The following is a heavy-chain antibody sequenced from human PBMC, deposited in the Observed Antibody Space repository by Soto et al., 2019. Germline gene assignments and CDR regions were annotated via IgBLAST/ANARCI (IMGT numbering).Heavy chain of an antibody. V-gene: IGHV3-23*01. CDR1: GFTFSSYA. CDR2: ISGSGGST. CDR3: ARDHYYDSSGYSSPLY. D-gene: IGHD3-22*01. Sequence: GGSLRLSCAASGFTFSSYAMSWVRQAPGKGLEWVSAISGSGGSTYYADSVKGRFTISRDNSKNTLYLQMNSLRAEDTAVYYCARDHYYDSSGYSSPLYWGQGTLVTVSS. J-gene: IGHJ4*02.